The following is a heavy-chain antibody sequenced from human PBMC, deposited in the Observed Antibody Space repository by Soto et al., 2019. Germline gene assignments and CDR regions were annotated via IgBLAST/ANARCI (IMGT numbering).Heavy chain of an antibody. Sequence: SETLSLTCTVSGGSISSSSYDWSWIRQPPGKRLEGIGYIYYSGSTNYNPSLKSRVTISVDTSKNQFSLKLSSVTAADTAVYYCARRVDYVWGSYRYSPYFDYWGQGTLVTVSS. J-gene: IGHJ4*02. CDR3: ARRVDYVWGSYRYSPYFDY. V-gene: IGHV4-61*05. D-gene: IGHD3-16*02. CDR2: IYYSGST. CDR1: GGSISSSSYD.